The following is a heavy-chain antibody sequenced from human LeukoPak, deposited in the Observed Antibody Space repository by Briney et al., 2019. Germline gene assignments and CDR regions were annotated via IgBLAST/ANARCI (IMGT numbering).Heavy chain of an antibody. CDR2: ISGSGGTT. CDR3: AKDLAGSGSYSFDY. CDR1: GFTFSTYA. D-gene: IGHD1-26*01. J-gene: IGHJ4*02. Sequence: GGSLRLACAASGFTFSTYAMSWVRQGPGKGLEWVSAISGSGGTTYYADSVKGRFTISRDNSKDTLYLQMNSLRAEDTAVYYCAKDLAGSGSYSFDYWGQGTLVTVSS. V-gene: IGHV3-23*01.